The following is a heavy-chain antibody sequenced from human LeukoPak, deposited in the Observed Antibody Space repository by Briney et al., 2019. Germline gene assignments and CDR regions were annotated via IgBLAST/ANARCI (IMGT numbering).Heavy chain of an antibody. V-gene: IGHV4-4*07. CDR2: IYTSGST. J-gene: IGHJ3*02. CDR3: ARDDFWSGYRAFDI. CDR1: GGSISDYY. D-gene: IGHD3-3*01. Sequence: SETLSLTCTVAGGSISDYYWSWIRQPAGKGLEWIGRIYTSGSTNYNHSLKSRVTMSVDTSKNQFSLKLSSVTAADTAVYYCARDDFWSGYRAFDIWGHGTMVTVSS.